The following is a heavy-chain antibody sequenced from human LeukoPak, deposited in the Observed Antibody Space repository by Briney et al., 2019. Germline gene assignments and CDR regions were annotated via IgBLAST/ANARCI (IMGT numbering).Heavy chain of an antibody. V-gene: IGHV3-30-3*01. CDR2: ISYDGSNK. D-gene: IGHD2-8*01. Sequence: GGSLRLSCAASGFTFSSYAMHWVRQAPRKGLEWMAVISYDGSNKYYADSVKGRFTISRDNSKNTLYLQMNSLRAEDTAVYYCARGPERTGVGTRYYYDMDVWGQGTTVTVSS. CDR3: ARGPERTGVGTRYYYDMDV. CDR1: GFTFSSYA. J-gene: IGHJ6*02.